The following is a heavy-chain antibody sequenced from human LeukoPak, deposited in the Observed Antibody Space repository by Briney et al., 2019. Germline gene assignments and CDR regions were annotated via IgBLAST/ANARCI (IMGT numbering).Heavy chain of an antibody. CDR1: GGTFSSYA. J-gene: IGHJ4*02. Sequence: SVKVSCQASGGTFSSYAISWVRQAPGQGLEWMGGIIPIFGTANYAQKFQGRVTITADESTSTAYTELSSLRSEDTAVYYCARVGGRTYYYDSSGYYLSYFDYWGQGTLVTVSS. V-gene: IGHV1-69*13. D-gene: IGHD3-22*01. CDR2: IIPIFGTA. CDR3: ARVGGRTYYYDSSGYYLSYFDY.